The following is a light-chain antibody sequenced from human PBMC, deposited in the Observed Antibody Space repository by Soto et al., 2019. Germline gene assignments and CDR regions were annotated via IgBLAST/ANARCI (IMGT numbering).Light chain of an antibody. V-gene: IGKV3-11*01. CDR3: QQRSNWPPLT. J-gene: IGKJ4*01. CDR1: QSVSSY. CDR2: DAS. Sequence: EIVLTQSPATLSLSPGERATLSCRASQSVSSYLAWYQQKPGQAPRLRIYDASNRATGIPARFSGSGSGTDFPLTIFSLEPEDFAVYYCQQRSNWPPLTFGGGTKVEIK.